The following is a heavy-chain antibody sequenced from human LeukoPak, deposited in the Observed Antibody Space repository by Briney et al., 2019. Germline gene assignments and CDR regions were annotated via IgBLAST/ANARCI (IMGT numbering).Heavy chain of an antibody. CDR1: GGSISSYY. CDR2: IYYSGST. Sequence: SETLSLTCTVSGGSISSYYWSWIRQPPGKGLEWIGYIYYSGSTYYNPSLKSRVTISVDTSKNQFSLKLSSVTAADTAVYYCARVRKDSSGYYSYYFDYWGQGTLVTVSS. J-gene: IGHJ4*02. CDR3: ARVRKDSSGYYSYYFDY. V-gene: IGHV4-59*12. D-gene: IGHD3-22*01.